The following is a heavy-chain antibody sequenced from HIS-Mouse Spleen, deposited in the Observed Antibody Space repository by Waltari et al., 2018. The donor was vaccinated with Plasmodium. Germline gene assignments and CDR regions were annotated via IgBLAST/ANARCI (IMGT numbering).Heavy chain of an antibody. CDR2: ISSSSSYI. D-gene: IGHD3-9*01. Sequence: EVQLVESGGGLVKPGGSLRLSCAASGFTFSSYSMKWVRQAPGKGLEWVSSISSSSSYIYYADSVKGRFTISRDNAKNSLYRQMNSLRAEDTAVYYCAREDILTGYYNDYWYFDLWGRGTLVTVSS. V-gene: IGHV3-21*01. CDR1: GFTFSSYS. CDR3: AREDILTGYYNDYWYFDL. J-gene: IGHJ2*01.